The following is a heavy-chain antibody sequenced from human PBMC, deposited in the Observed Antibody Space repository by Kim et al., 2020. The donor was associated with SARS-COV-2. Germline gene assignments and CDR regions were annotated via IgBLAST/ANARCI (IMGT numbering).Heavy chain of an antibody. CDR2: IYSGGSST. D-gene: IGHD6-19*01. Sequence: GGSLRLSCAASGFTFSSYAMSWVRQAPGKGLEWVSVIYSGGSSTYYADSVKGRFTISRDNSKNTLYLQMNSLRAEDTAVYYCALGRQWLGTDLHKFDYWGQGTLVTVSS. CDR3: ALGRQWLGTDLHKFDY. V-gene: IGHV3-23*03. J-gene: IGHJ4*02. CDR1: GFTFSSYA.